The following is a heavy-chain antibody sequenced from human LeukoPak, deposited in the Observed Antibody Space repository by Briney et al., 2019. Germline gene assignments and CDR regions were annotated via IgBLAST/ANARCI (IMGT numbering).Heavy chain of an antibody. J-gene: IGHJ3*02. Sequence: GGSLRLSCAASGLTFSAHYMTWIRQAPGKGLEWVSYISGWGATYYADSVKGRFTISRDNAKNSLCLQMNSLTADDTAVYYCARDPGVSGGGNSGAFDIWGQGTLVAVSS. D-gene: IGHD4-23*01. V-gene: IGHV3-11*04. CDR1: GLTFSAHY. CDR2: ISGWGAT. CDR3: ARDPGVSGGGNSGAFDI.